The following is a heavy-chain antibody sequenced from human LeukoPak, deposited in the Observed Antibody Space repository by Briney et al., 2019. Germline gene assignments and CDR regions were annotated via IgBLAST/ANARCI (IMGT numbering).Heavy chain of an antibody. J-gene: IGHJ4*02. V-gene: IGHV5-10-1*01. CDR1: GFSFTTYW. CDR2: IYPGDSFT. Sequence: LGESLKISCKSSGFSFTTYWISWVRQMPGKGVEWMGRIYPGDSFTKYSPSLQGHVTISTDKSINTVYLHWSSLEASDTAMYYCARDAGGVSSGVSLWGQGTLVTVSS. CDR3: ARDAGGVSSGVSL. D-gene: IGHD2-8*02.